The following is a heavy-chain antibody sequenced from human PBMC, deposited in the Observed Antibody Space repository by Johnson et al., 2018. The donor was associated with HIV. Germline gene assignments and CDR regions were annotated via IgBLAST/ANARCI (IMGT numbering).Heavy chain of an antibody. V-gene: IGHV3-11*01. Sequence: LIRQAPGKGLEWVSYISSSGSTIYYADFVKGRFTISRDNAKNSLYLQMNSLRAEDTALYYCEAVVSAFDIWGQGTMVTVSS. CDR3: EAVVSAFDI. D-gene: IGHD2-15*01. J-gene: IGHJ3*02. CDR2: ISSSGSTI.